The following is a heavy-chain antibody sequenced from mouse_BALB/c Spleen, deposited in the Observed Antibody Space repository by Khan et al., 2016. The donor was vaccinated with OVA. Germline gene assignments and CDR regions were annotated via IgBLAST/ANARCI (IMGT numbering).Heavy chain of an antibody. J-gene: IGHJ1*01. CDR3: ARRYYYGQWYFDV. D-gene: IGHD1-1*01. CDR2: ISYSGST. Sequence: VQLQESGPGLVKPSQSLSLTCTVTGYSITSDYAWNWIRQFPGNKLEWMAYISYSGSTSSNPSLKSRISITRDTSKNQFFLQLNSVTIEDTATYYCARRYYYGQWYFDVWGAGTTVTVSS. V-gene: IGHV3-2*02. CDR1: GYSITSDYA.